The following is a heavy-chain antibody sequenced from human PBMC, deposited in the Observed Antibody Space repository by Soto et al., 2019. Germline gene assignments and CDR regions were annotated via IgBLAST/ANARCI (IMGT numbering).Heavy chain of an antibody. CDR1: GPTFIAYY. D-gene: IGHD5-12*01. CDR3: ASVSVDVPE. V-gene: IGHV1-2*02. CDR2: IDPKSGGT. Sequence: GASVKVSCKTSGPTFIAYYIHWVRQAPGQGLEWMGWIDPKSGGTTYEQKFLGRVTMTRDTSINTAYMGLNRLTSDDTAVYYCASVSVDVPEWGQGTLVTVSS. J-gene: IGHJ4*02.